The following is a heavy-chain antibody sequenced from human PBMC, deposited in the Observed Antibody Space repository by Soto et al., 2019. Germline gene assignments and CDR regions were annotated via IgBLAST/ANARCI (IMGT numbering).Heavy chain of an antibody. D-gene: IGHD5-18*01. CDR1: GGSINGYY. J-gene: IGHJ4*01. CDR2: FHFSGST. V-gene: IGHV4-59*01. CDR3: ARASGYSYGYDDFFDN. Sequence: QVQLQESGPGLVKPSETLSLTCTVSGGSINGYYWTWLRQSPTNGLEWIGYFHFSGSTKYNPSLESRLTISADTWKNQISLTLSSVTAADTAVYYCARASGYSYGYDDFFDNWGQGTLANVSS.